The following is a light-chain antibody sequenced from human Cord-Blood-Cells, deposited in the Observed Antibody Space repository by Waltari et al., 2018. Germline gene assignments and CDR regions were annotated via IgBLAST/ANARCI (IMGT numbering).Light chain of an antibody. Sequence: DIQMTQSPSTLSPSVGDRVTITCRASQSISSWLAWYQQKPGKAPKLLIYDASILESGVPSRFSDSGSGTEFTLTISSLQPDDFAPYSCQHYNSYLYTFGQGTKLEIK. V-gene: IGKV1-5*01. CDR2: DAS. CDR3: QHYNSYLYT. J-gene: IGKJ2*01. CDR1: QSISSW.